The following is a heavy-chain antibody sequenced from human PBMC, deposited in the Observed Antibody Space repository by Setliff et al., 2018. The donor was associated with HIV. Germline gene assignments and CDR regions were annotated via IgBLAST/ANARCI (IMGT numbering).Heavy chain of an antibody. D-gene: IGHD6-19*01. CDR3: ARDRGSGWYGYFQQ. V-gene: IGHV4-59*01. CDR1: GGSIDNYY. J-gene: IGHJ1*01. CDR2: MCHNENGVTT. Sequence: SQTLSLTCIVSGGSIDNYYWNWVRQPPGKGPEWIGNMCHNENGVTTNQNPSLKSRIVMYLDRTKNEFSLSLFSATTADTAVYYCARDRGSGWYGYFQQWGQGSQVTVTS.